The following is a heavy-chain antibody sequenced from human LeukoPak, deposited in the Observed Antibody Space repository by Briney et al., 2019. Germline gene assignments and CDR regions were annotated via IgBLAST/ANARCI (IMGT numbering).Heavy chain of an antibody. CDR1: GGSISSSSDY. Sequence: PSETLSLTCTVSGGSISSSSDYWGWIRQPPGKGLEWIGSIYYSGSTYYNPSLKSRVTISVDTSKNQFSLKLSSVTAADTAVYYCASVESTHSAESSSHTVVDYWGQGTLLTVSS. D-gene: IGHD6-13*01. CDR3: ASVESTHSAESSSHTVVDY. J-gene: IGHJ4*02. CDR2: IYYSGST. V-gene: IGHV4-39*07.